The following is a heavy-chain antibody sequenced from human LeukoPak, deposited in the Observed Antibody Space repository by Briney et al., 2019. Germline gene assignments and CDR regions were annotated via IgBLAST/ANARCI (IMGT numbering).Heavy chain of an antibody. CDR3: AREDPGQWCRRAFDI. D-gene: IGHD2-15*01. CDR2: IYGGGST. J-gene: IGHJ3*02. V-gene: IGHV3-53*01. CDR1: GLTFSSNY. Sequence: GGSLRLSCAASGLTFSSNYMSWVRQAPGKGLEWVSVIYGGGSTYYADSVKGRFTNSRDNSKNTLYLQMNSLSAEDTAVYYCAREDPGQWCRRAFDIWGQGTVVSVSS.